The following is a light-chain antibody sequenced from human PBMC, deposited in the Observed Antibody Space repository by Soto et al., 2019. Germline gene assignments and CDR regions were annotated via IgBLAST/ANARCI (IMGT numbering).Light chain of an antibody. V-gene: IGLV2-8*01. CDR1: SSDVGEYNY. CDR2: EVS. CDR3: TSYAGSNNVV. Sequence: QSALTQPPSASGSPGQSVTFSCTGTSSDVGEYNYVSWYQQHPGKAPKLIIYEVSERPSGVPDRFSGSKSGNTASLTVSGLQAEDEADYYCTSYAGSNNVVFGGGTKVTVL. J-gene: IGLJ2*01.